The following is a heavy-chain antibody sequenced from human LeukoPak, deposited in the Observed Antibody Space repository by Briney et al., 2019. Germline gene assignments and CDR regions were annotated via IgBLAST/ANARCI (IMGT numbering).Heavy chain of an antibody. CDR3: ARVYYSSSYDYWYFDL. Sequence: SETLSLTCTVSGGSISNYYWSWIRQPPGKGLEWIGYIYYSGSTNYNPSLKSRVTISVDTSKNQFSLKLSSVTAEDTAVYYCARVYYSSSYDYWYFDLWGRGTLVTVSS. J-gene: IGHJ2*01. CDR2: IYYSGST. D-gene: IGHD6-13*01. CDR1: GGSISNYY. V-gene: IGHV4-59*01.